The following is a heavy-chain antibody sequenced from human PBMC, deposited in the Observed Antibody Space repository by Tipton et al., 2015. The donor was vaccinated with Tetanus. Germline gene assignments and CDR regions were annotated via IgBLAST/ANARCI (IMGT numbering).Heavy chain of an antibody. V-gene: IGHV4-34*01. CDR2: INHSGST. CDR3: ARIAAAGTTPPDY. J-gene: IGHJ4*02. CDR1: GGSFSGYY. Sequence: TLSLTCAVYGGSFSGYYWSWIRQPPGKGLEWIGEINHSGSTNYNPSLKSRVTISVDTSKNQFSLKLSSVTAADTAVYYCARIAAAGTTPPDYWGQGTLVTVSS. D-gene: IGHD6-13*01.